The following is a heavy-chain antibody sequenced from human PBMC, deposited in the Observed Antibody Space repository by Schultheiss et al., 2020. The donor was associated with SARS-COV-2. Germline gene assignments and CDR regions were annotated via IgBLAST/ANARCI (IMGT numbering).Heavy chain of an antibody. CDR2: INHSGST. CDR1: GGSFSDHY. D-gene: IGHD6-13*01. J-gene: IGHJ6*02. CDR3: ARSGDSSSWTIYGMDV. Sequence: SQTLSLTCAVYGGSFSDHYWNWIRQPPGKGLEWIGEINHSGSTNYNPSLKSRVTISVDTSKNQFSLKLSSVTAADTAVYYCARSGDSSSWTIYGMDVWGQGTTVTVSS. V-gene: IGHV4-34*01.